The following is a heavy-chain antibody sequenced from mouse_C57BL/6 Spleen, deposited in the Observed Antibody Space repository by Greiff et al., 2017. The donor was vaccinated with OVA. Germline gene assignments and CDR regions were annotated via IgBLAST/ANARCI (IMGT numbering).Heavy chain of an antibody. Sequence: QVQLKQPGAELVRPGSSVKLSCKASGYTFTSSWMDWVKQRPGQGLEWIGNIYPSDSETHYNQKFKDKATLTVDKSSSTAYMQLSSLTSEDSAVYYCARGDSSGYAYWGQGTLVTVSA. D-gene: IGHD3-2*02. J-gene: IGHJ3*01. CDR3: ARGDSSGYAY. CDR2: IYPSDSET. CDR1: GYTFTSSW. V-gene: IGHV1-61*01.